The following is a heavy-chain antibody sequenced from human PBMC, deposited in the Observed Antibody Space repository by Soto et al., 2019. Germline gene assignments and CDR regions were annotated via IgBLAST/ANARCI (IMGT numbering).Heavy chain of an antibody. CDR2: LYSGGQT. CDR1: GFNFDNSY. J-gene: IGHJ4*02. V-gene: IGHV3-53*01. D-gene: IGHD2-2*01. CDR3: SKNNVAPAFVGFEY. Sequence: GGSLRLSCAVSGFNFDNSYMSWVRQSPGKGLEWVSILYSGGQTYYTESVRGRFTISRDISKNTLDLQMNRLTADDTAVYYCSKNNVAPAFVGFEYWGQGTLVTVSS.